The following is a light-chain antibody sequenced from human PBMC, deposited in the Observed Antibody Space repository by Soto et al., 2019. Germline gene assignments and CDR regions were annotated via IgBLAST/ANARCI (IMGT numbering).Light chain of an antibody. CDR3: QKYNSAPT. CDR1: QGIDND. CDR2: AAS. V-gene: IGKV1-27*01. Sequence: DIQMSQSPSSLSASVRDRVTITCRASQGIDNDLAWYQQKPGTVPKLLIYAASTLHSGVPSRFSGSGSGTDFTLTISSLQPEDVATYYCQKYNSAPTFGGGTKVEIK. J-gene: IGKJ4*01.